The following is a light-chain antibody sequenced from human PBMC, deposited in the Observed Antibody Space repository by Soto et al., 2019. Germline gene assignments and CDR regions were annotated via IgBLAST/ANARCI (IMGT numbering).Light chain of an antibody. CDR2: SNN. V-gene: IGLV1-44*01. J-gene: IGLJ2*01. Sequence: QSALTQPPSASGTPGQRVPISCSGSTSNIGSNTVNWYQQVPGTAPKLLIYSNNQRPSGVPDRFSGSKSGTSASLAISGLQSADEADYYCAAWDDSLNGPVFGGGTKLTVL. CDR3: AAWDDSLNGPV. CDR1: TSNIGSNT.